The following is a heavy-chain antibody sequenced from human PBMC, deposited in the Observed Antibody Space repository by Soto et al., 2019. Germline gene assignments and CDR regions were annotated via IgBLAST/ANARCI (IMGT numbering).Heavy chain of an antibody. CDR1: GYTFTSYA. V-gene: IGHV1-3*01. CDR3: ARDKLRSLDY. D-gene: IGHD1-7*01. J-gene: IGHJ4*02. CDR2: INAGNGNT. Sequence: ASVKVSCKASGYTFTSYARHWLRQAPGQRLEWMGWINAGNGNTKYSQKFQGRVTITRDTSASTAYMELSSLRSEDTAVYYCARDKLRSLDYWGQGTLVTVPS.